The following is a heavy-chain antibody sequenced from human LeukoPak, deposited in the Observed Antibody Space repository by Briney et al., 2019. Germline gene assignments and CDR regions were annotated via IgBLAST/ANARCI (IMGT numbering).Heavy chain of an antibody. Sequence: SSETLSLTCAVYGGSFSGYYWSWIRHPTGKGLEWLGEINHSGSTNYDPSLKSRVTISVDTSKNQFSLKLSSVTAADTAVYYCARGRYSITMVRGTPLDVWGQGTTVTVSS. J-gene: IGHJ6*02. CDR2: INHSGST. V-gene: IGHV4-34*01. CDR3: ARGRYSITMVRGTPLDV. D-gene: IGHD3-10*01. CDR1: GGSFSGYY.